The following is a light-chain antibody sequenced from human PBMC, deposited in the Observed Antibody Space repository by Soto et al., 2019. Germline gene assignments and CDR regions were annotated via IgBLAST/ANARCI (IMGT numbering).Light chain of an antibody. V-gene: IGKV1-39*01. Sequence: IQLTQCPSTLSASVGDRVTITCRASQSLXSWLAWYQQKPGKAPKVLXDAASSLQSGGPSRFGGSGSGTDFTLTISSLQPEDFANYYCQQSYSTPPTFGQGTKVDIK. J-gene: IGKJ1*01. CDR3: QQSYSTPPT. CDR2: AAS. CDR1: QSLXSW.